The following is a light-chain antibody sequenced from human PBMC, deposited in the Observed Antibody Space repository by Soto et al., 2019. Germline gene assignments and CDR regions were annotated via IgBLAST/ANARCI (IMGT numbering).Light chain of an antibody. CDR1: QGFRDL. Sequence: VLTQSPVTLSLSPGKGATFSCRASQGFRDLLAWYQQKPGQAPRLLIYDAYNWATGVPSRFSGSGSGTDFIFTISSLEPEDSAVYYCQQRDMWPITFGEGTRLEI. J-gene: IGKJ5*01. CDR2: DAY. CDR3: QQRDMWPIT. V-gene: IGKV3-11*01.